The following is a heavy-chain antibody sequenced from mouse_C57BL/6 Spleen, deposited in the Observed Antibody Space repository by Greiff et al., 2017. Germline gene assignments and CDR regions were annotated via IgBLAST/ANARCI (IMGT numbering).Heavy chain of an antibody. CDR2: IYPGDGDT. Sequence: QVQLQQSGPELVKPGASVKISCKASGYAFSSAWMHWVKQRPGQGLEWIGRIYPGDGDTNYNGKFKGKATLTEDTSSSTAYMQLSCLTSEDSAVYVCARRGYDYDEKVGSRFAYWGQGTLVTGSA. V-gene: IGHV1-82*01. D-gene: IGHD2-4*01. J-gene: IGHJ3*01. CDR1: GYAFSSAW. CDR3: ARRGYDYDEKVGSRFAY.